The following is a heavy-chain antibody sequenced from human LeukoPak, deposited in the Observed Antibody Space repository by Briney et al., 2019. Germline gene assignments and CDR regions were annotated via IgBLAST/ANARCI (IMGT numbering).Heavy chain of an antibody. CDR3: ARVVPRYLQDSPPGY. Sequence: PGRSLRLSCAASGFTFSSYAMHWVRQAPGKGLEWVAVISYDGSNKYYADSVKGRFTISRDSSKNTLYLQMNSLRAEDTAVYYCARVVPRYLQDSPPGYWGQGTLVTVSS. D-gene: IGHD5-24*01. J-gene: IGHJ4*02. V-gene: IGHV3-30-3*01. CDR1: GFTFSSYA. CDR2: ISYDGSNK.